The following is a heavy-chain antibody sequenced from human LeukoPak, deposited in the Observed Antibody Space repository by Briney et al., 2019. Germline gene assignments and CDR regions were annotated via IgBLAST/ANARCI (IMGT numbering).Heavy chain of an antibody. J-gene: IGHJ2*01. CDR3: AKGVATITSLNWYFDL. V-gene: IGHV3-9*03. D-gene: IGHD5-12*01. Sequence: GGSLRLSXAASGFTFDDYAMHWVRQAPGKGLEWVSGISWNSGSIGYADSVKGRSTISRDNAKNSLYLQMNSLRAEDMALYYCAKGVATITSLNWYFDLWGRGTLVTVSS. CDR2: ISWNSGSI. CDR1: GFTFDDYA.